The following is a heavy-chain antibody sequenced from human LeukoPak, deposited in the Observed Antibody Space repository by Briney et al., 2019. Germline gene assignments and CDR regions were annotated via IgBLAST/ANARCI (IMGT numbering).Heavy chain of an antibody. J-gene: IGHJ6*02. D-gene: IGHD3-22*01. CDR3: ARDGRYYDSSGSKPFYGVDV. CDR2: IYTSGST. V-gene: IGHV4-4*07. CDR1: GGSISSYY. Sequence: PSETLSLTCTVSGGSISSYYWSWIRQPAGKGLEWIGRIYTSGSTNYNPSLKSRVTMSVDTSKNQFSLKLSSVTAADTAVYYCARDGRYYDSSGSKPFYGVDVWGQGTTVTVSS.